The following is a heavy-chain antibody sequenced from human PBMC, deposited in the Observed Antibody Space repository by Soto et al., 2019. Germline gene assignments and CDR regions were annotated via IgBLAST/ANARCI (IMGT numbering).Heavy chain of an antibody. D-gene: IGHD3-22*01. J-gene: IGHJ5*02. Sequence: SETLSLTCTLSGGGATNNFYWGWVRQPPGGGLEWIAYIYYTGSPSYNPSLRSRVTISVDTSKNQFSLKLSSVTAADTAVYYCARADPRYYDRSGYTNWIDPWGQGTLVTVSS. CDR3: ARADPRYYDRSGYTNWIDP. CDR2: IYYTGSP. V-gene: IGHV4-59*01. CDR1: GGGATNNFY.